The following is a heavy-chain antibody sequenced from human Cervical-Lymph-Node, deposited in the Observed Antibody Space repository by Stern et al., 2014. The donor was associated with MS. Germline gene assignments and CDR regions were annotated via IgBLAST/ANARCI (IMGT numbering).Heavy chain of an antibody. Sequence: VQLVESGAEVKKPGASVKVSCKASGYTFTSYYMHWVRQAPGQGLEWMGIINPSGVSTSYAQKFQGRVTMTRDTSTSTVYMELSSLRSEDTAVYYCARGGGYYDSSGYXXXXWGQGTLVTVSS. D-gene: IGHD3-22*01. V-gene: IGHV1-46*01. J-gene: IGHJ4*02. CDR3: ARGGGYYDSSGYXXXX. CDR1: GYTFTSYY. CDR2: INPSGVST.